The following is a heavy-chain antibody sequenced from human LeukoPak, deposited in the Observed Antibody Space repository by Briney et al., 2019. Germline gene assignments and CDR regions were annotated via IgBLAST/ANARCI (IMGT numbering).Heavy chain of an antibody. CDR3: AKEGYSGYDYVPWFDP. CDR2: IRYDGSNK. CDR1: GFTFSSYG. J-gene: IGHJ5*02. D-gene: IGHD5-12*01. Sequence: GGSLRLSCAASGFTFSSYGMHWVRQAPGKGLEWVAFIRYDGSNKYYADSVKGRFTISRDNSKNTLYLQMNSLGAEDTAVYYCAKEGYSGYDYVPWFDPWGQGTLVTVSS. V-gene: IGHV3-30*02.